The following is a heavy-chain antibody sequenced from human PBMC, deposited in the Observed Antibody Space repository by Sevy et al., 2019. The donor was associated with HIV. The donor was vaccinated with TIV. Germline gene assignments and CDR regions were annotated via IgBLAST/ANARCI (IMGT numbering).Heavy chain of an antibody. CDR2: ISGSGGST. V-gene: IGHV3-23*01. J-gene: IGHJ6*03. CDR1: GFTFSSYA. D-gene: IGHD3-3*01. CDR3: AKWFGVATNYYYYYMDV. Sequence: GGSLRLSCAAPGFTFSSYAMSWVRQAPGKGLEWVSAISGSGGSTYYADSVKGRFTISRDNSKNTLYLQMNSLRAEDTAVYYCAKWFGVATNYYYYYMDVWGKGTTVTVSS.